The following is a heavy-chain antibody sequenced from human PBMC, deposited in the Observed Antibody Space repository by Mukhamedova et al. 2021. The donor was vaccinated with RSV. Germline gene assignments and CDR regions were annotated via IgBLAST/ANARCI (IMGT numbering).Heavy chain of an antibody. CDR2: ISSSSSYI. D-gene: IGHD3-10*01. CDR3: ARPGARGFAFDI. J-gene: IGHJ3*02. V-gene: IGHV3-21*01. Sequence: VSSISSSSSYIYYADSVKGRFTISRDNAKNSLYLQMNSLRAEDTAVYYCARPGARGFAFDIWGQGTMVTVSS.